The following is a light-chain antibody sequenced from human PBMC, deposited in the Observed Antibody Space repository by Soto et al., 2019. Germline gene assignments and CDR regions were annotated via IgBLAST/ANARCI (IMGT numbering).Light chain of an antibody. CDR2: DNN. CDR3: QSYDRSLSGVV. CDR1: SSNIGAGYD. Sequence: QSVLTQPPSVSGAPGQRGTISCTGGSSNIGAGYDVHWYQQLPGTAPKLLIYDNNSRPSGVPDRFSGSKSDTSASLAITGLQVEDEADYYCQSYDRSLSGVVFGGGTKLTVL. V-gene: IGLV1-40*01. J-gene: IGLJ2*01.